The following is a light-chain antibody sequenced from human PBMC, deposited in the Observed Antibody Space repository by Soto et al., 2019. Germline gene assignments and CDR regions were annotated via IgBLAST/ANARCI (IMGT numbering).Light chain of an antibody. CDR3: QQYNNWPRT. J-gene: IGKJ1*01. CDR2: DAS. V-gene: IGKV1-5*01. CDR1: QSISRW. Sequence: DIQITQSPSTLSSSVLERVTITFRARQSISRWLAWYQQKPGKAPKLLIYDASILESGVPSRFTGSGSGTEFTLTISSLQSEDFAVYYCQQYNNWPRTFGQGTKVDIK.